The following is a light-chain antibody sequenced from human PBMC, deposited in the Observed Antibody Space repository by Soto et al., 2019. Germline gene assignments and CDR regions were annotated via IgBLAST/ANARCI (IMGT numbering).Light chain of an antibody. CDR1: RTVTNTY. CDR3: QQHGASPQ. CDR2: ATS. Sequence: LLTHAPGALGLWVCDRATLSGRSSRTVTNTYLSWYQHKPGQAPRLLLYATSTRAAAIPDRFSGSGSGTDFTLTIKSLEPADVAVYSCQQHGASPQFARGTXVEIK. V-gene: IGKV3-20*01. J-gene: IGKJ4*02.